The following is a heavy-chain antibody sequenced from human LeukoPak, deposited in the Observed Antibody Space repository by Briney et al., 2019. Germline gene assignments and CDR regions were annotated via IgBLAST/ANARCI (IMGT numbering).Heavy chain of an antibody. Sequence: GGSLRLSCAASEFSVGSNYMTWVRQAPGKGLEWVSYISSGGSTIYYADSVKGRFTISRDNAKNSLYLQMNSLRAEDTAVYYCAKDGPPYRYYDSSSYMDVWGKGTTVTVSS. CDR1: EFSVGSNY. CDR2: ISSGGSTI. D-gene: IGHD3-22*01. J-gene: IGHJ6*03. V-gene: IGHV3-11*01. CDR3: AKDGPPYRYYDSSSYMDV.